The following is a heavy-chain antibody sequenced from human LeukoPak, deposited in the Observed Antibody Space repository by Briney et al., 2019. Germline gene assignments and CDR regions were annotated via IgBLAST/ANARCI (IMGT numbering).Heavy chain of an antibody. CDR1: GYTFTSYG. V-gene: IGHV1-18*01. CDR3: ASGDIVVVPAARHTAPYYYYGMDV. J-gene: IGHJ6*02. D-gene: IGHD2-2*01. Sequence: GASVKVSCKASGYTFTSYGISWVRQAPGQGLEWMGWISAYNGNTNYAQKLQGRVTMTTDTSTSTAYMELRSLRSDDTAVYYCASGDIVVVPAARHTAPYYYYGMDVWGQGTTVTVSS. CDR2: ISAYNGNT.